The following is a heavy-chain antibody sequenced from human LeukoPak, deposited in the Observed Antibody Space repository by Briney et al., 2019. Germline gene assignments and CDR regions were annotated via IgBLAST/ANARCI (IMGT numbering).Heavy chain of an antibody. CDR1: GFTLSTYG. J-gene: IGHJ4*02. Sequence: TGGSLRLSCAASGFTLSTYGMHWVRQAPGKGLEWVAFIWHDGTNKYYADSVKGRFTISRDDSKNTLYLQMNSLRAEDTAVYYCAPAGEGGQGTLVTVSS. D-gene: IGHD3-16*01. CDR2: IWHDGTNK. CDR3: APAGE. V-gene: IGHV3-30*02.